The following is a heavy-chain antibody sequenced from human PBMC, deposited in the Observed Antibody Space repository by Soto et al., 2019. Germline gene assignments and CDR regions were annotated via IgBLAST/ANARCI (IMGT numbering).Heavy chain of an antibody. Sequence: GGSLRLSCAASGFTFSSYGMHWVRQAPGKGLEWVAVISYDGSNKYYADSVKGRFTISRDNSKNTLYLQMNSLRAEDTAVYYCAKDAYYYGSGSYQYYFDYWGQGTLVTVSS. CDR1: GFTFSSYG. CDR2: ISYDGSNK. J-gene: IGHJ4*02. CDR3: AKDAYYYGSGSYQYYFDY. D-gene: IGHD3-10*01. V-gene: IGHV3-30*18.